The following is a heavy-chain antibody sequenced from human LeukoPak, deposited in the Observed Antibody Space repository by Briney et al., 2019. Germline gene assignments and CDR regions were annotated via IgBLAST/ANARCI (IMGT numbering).Heavy chain of an antibody. J-gene: IGHJ4*02. V-gene: IGHV4-61*02. Sequence: ASQTLSLTCTVSGDSISSGDYYWSWIRQPAGKGLEWIGRISSSGSTNYNPSLKSRVTISVDTSKNQFSLKLSSVTAEDTAVYYCARLNYDILTGYYLVADYWGQGTLVTVSS. CDR1: GDSISSGDYY. D-gene: IGHD3-9*01. CDR3: ARLNYDILTGYYLVADY. CDR2: ISSSGST.